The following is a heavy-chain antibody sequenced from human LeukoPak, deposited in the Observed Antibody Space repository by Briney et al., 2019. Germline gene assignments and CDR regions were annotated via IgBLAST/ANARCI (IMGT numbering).Heavy chain of an antibody. D-gene: IGHD3-10*01. CDR2: IYYSGST. V-gene: IGHV4-39*01. Sequence: MPSETLSLTCTVSGGSISISSYYWGWIRQPPGKGLEWIGSIYYSGSTSFNPSLRSRVTISVDTSKNQFSLKLSSVPAADTAIYYCAGLYTSGSYYGYWGQGTLVTVSS. CDR3: AGLYTSGSYYGY. J-gene: IGHJ4*02. CDR1: GGSISISSYY.